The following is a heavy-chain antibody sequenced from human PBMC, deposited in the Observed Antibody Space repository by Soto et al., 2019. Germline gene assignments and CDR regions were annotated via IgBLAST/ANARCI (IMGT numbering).Heavy chain of an antibody. J-gene: IGHJ4*02. CDR2: IKGDETTS. D-gene: IGHD3-10*01. CDR1: GFTFTSYW. CDR3: VRGAFGSYYVDY. V-gene: IGHV3-74*01. Sequence: EVQVVESGGASVQPGGSLRLSCAASGFTFTSYWIHWVRQAPGKGLLWMSRIKGDETTSSYADSVKGRFTISRDNAKNTVYLQMNSLRAEDTAVYYRVRGAFGSYYVDYWGQGTLVTVSS.